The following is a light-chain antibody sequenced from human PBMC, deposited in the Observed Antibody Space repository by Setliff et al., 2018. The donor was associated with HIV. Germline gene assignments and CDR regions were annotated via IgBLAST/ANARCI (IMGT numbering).Light chain of an antibody. V-gene: IGLV1-47*01. CDR2: KNS. CDR1: GSNVGANY. J-gene: IGLJ3*02. Sequence: QSALTQPPSASGTPGQRVTISCSGSGSNVGANYVYWYQQLPGAAPKLLIYKNSQRPSGVPDRFSGSRSGTSASLAISGLRSEDEADYYCAAWDDSLSGHWVFGGGTKVTVL. CDR3: AAWDDSLSGHWV.